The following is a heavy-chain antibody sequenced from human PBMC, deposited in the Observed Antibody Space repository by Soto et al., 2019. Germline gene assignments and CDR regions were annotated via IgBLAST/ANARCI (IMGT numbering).Heavy chain of an antibody. CDR3: ALDYGD. V-gene: IGHV3-7*01. CDR1: GFAFSNLW. CDR2: INQDGTVK. J-gene: IGHJ4*02. Sequence: EVQLVESGGGLVQAGGSLRLSCAASGFAFSNLWMRWVRQSPARGLEWVAKINQDGTVKVYLDSLKGRFTVSRDNAKNLLYLQMNSLRAEDTALYYCALDYGDWGRGTLVTVSS. D-gene: IGHD3-16*01.